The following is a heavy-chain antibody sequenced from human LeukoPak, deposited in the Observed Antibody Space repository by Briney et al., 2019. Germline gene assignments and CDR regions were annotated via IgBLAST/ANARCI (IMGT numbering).Heavy chain of an antibody. J-gene: IGHJ6*03. D-gene: IGHD5-18*01. CDR1: GGSISSYY. Sequence: PSETLSLTCTVSGGSISSYYWTWIRQPAGKGLEYLGRIHASGNTYYNPSLNSRVAISIDTPKNQFSLKVSSVAAADTAVYYCARDLGYGYYFYYYLDVWGKGTTVTVSS. V-gene: IGHV4-4*07. CDR2: IHASGNT. CDR3: ARDLGYGYYFYYYLDV.